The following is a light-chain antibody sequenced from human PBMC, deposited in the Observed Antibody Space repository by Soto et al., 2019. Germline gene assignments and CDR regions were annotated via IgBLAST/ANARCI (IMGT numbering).Light chain of an antibody. J-gene: IGLJ3*02. V-gene: IGLV2-14*03. CDR2: EVS. Sequence: QSALTQPPSASGSPGQSVTISCTGASSDVGGYDSVSWFQQHPGKAPKLKIYEVSNRPSGVSNRFSGSKSGYTASLTISELQAEDEADYYCTSFTSSSTWVFGGGTKLTVL. CDR1: SSDVGGYDS. CDR3: TSFTSSSTWV.